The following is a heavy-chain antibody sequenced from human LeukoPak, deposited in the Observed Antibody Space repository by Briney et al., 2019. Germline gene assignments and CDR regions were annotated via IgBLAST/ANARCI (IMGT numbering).Heavy chain of an antibody. CDR2: ISSSGSTI. D-gene: IGHD3-9*01. Sequence: GGSLRLSCAASGFTFSDYYMSWIRQAPGKGLEWVSYISSSGSTIYYADSVKGRFTISRDNAKNSLYLQMNSLGAEDTAVYYCVRDYENLTGSKTRFHYWGQGTLVTVSS. J-gene: IGHJ4*02. CDR3: VRDYENLTGSKTRFHY. CDR1: GFTFSDYY. V-gene: IGHV3-11*04.